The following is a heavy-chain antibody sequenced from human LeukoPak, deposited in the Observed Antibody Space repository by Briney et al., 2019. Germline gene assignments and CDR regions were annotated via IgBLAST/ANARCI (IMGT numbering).Heavy chain of an antibody. D-gene: IGHD3-3*01. J-gene: IGHJ4*02. CDR3: ARGGRSGYYDFWSGYYGFDY. CDR2: IYYSGST. Sequence: SQTLSLTCTVSGGSISSGGYYWSWIRQHPGKGLEWIGYIYYSGSTYYNPSLKSRVTISVDTSKNQFSLKLSSVTAADTAVYYCARGGRSGYYDFWSGYYGFDYWGQGTLVTVSS. V-gene: IGHV4-31*03. CDR1: GGSISSGGYY.